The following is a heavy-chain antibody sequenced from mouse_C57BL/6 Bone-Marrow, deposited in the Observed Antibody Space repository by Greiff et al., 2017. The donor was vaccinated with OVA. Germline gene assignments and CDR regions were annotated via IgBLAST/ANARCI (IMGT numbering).Heavy chain of an antibody. J-gene: IGHJ1*03. CDR2: INPDSSTI. D-gene: IGHD2-10*02. CDR3: AIMYGNWYGDV. V-gene: IGHV4-1*01. Sequence: CTASGIDFSRYWMSWVRRAPGKGLEWIGEINPDSSTINYAPSLKDKFIISRDNAKNTLYLQMSKVRSEDTALYYCAIMYGNWYGDVWGTGTTVTVSS. CDR1: GIDFSRYW.